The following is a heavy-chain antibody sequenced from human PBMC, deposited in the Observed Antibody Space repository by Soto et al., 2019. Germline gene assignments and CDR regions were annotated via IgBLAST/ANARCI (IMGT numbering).Heavy chain of an antibody. J-gene: IGHJ3*02. Sequence: SETLSLTCTVSGGSIRGYYWSWIRQPPGMGLQWIGNIYYSGSTKYNPSLNSRVTMSLDTSTNQFSLRLSSVTAADTALYYCARLSNRGGDDRDAFDIWGQGTMVTVSS. V-gene: IGHV4-59*08. CDR1: GGSIRGYY. CDR2: IYYSGST. CDR3: ARLSNRGGDDRDAFDI. D-gene: IGHD3-16*01.